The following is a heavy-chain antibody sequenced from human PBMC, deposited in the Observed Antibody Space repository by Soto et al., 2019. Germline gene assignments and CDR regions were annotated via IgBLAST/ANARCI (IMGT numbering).Heavy chain of an antibody. D-gene: IGHD2-21*01. CDR2: INNDGSST. Sequence: GGSLRLSCAASGFTFSSFWMHWVRQAPGRGLVWVSRINNDGSSTAYADSVKGRFTISRDNAKSTLYLHVTSLRAEDTAVYYCARDPLIGNTDYGLDVWGQGTTVTVS. V-gene: IGHV3-74*01. CDR1: GFTFSSFW. J-gene: IGHJ6*02. CDR3: ARDPLIGNTDYGLDV.